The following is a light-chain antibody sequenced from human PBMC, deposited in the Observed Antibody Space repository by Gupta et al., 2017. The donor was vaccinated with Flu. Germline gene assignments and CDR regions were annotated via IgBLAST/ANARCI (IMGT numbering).Light chain of an antibody. CDR1: QSISSSY. Sequence: MLTPYPGTPPLSPGERATLSCRASQSISSSYLAWYQQKPGQAPRLLIYGASSSATCIPDTISGSGSGTFFPLTISRLAPDYFAVYYWQHYSSPPRTFGEGTKVEIK. CDR3: QHYSSPPRT. J-gene: IGKJ4*02. V-gene: IGKV3-20*01. CDR2: GAS.